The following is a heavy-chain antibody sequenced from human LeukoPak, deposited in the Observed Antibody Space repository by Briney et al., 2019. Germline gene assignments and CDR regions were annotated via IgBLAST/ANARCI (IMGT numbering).Heavy chain of an antibody. V-gene: IGHV4-61*05. D-gene: IGHD3-22*01. CDR2: IYYSGST. CDR3: AVGYDKSGYWHGSAFDI. Sequence: PSETLSLTCTVSGGSISSSSYYWSWIRQPPGKGLEWIGYIYYSGSTNYNPSLKSRVTISVDTSKNQFSLKLSSVTAADTAVYYCAVGYDKSGYWHGSAFDIWGQGTMVTVSS. CDR1: GGSISSSSYY. J-gene: IGHJ3*02.